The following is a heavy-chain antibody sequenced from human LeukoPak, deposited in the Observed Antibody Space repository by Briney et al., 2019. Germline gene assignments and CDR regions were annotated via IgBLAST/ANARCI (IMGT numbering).Heavy chain of an antibody. CDR2: INHSGST. Sequence: KSSETLSLTCAVYGGSFSGYYWSWIRQPPGKGLEWIGEINHSGSTNYNPSLKSRVTISVDTSKNQFSLKLSSVTAADTAVYYCARGGDSGWYGVIVFFDYWGQGTLVTVSS. CDR1: GGSFSGYY. D-gene: IGHD6-19*01. CDR3: ARGGDSGWYGVIVFFDY. J-gene: IGHJ4*02. V-gene: IGHV4-34*01.